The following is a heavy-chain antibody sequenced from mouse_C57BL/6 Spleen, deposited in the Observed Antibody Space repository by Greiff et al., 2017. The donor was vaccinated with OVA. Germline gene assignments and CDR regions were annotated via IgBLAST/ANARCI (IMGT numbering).Heavy chain of an antibody. J-gene: IGHJ2*01. V-gene: IGHV1-52*01. CDR1: GYTFTSYW. D-gene: IGHD2-12*01. CDR2: IDPSDSET. Sequence: LQQPGAELVRPGSSVKLSCKASGYTFTSYWMHWVKQRPIQGLEWIGNIDPSDSETHYNQKFKDKATLTVDKSSSTAYMQLSSLTSEDSAVYYCARPHAYYSNYFDYWGQGTTLTVSS. CDR3: ARPHAYYSNYFDY.